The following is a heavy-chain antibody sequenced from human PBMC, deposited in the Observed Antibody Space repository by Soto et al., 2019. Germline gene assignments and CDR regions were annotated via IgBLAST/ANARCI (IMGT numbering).Heavy chain of an antibody. J-gene: IGHJ6*02. Sequence: ASVKVSCKPSGYTFKLYYMHWVRQAPGQGLEWMGWINSNSGDTYYAQDFQGRMIMTRDKSTTTVFMELNSLRSDDTGVYYCTRGMDVWGQGTTVTVSS. V-gene: IGHV1-2*02. CDR3: TRGMDV. CDR2: INSNSGDT. CDR1: GYTFKLYY.